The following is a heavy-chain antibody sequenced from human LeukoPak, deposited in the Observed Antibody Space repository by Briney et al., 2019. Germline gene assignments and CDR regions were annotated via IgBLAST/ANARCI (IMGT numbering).Heavy chain of an antibody. Sequence: GASVTVSCKASGGTFSSYAISWVRQAPGQGLEWMGGIIPIFGTANHAQKFQGRVTITADKSTSTAYMELSSLGSEDTAVYYCASPLYGDYGYYYYYMDVWGKGTTVTVSS. CDR1: GGTFSSYA. D-gene: IGHD4-17*01. CDR2: IIPIFGTA. J-gene: IGHJ6*03. CDR3: ASPLYGDYGYYYYYMDV. V-gene: IGHV1-69*06.